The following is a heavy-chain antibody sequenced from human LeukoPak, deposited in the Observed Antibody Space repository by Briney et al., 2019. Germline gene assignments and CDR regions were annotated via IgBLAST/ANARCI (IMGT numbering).Heavy chain of an antibody. J-gene: IGHJ5*02. CDR3: ARRLITMIVDP. Sequence: SETLSLTCAVYGGSFSGYYWSWIRQPPGKGLEWIGEINHSGSTNYNPSLKSRVTISVDTSKNQFSLKLSSVTAADTAVYYCARRLITMIVDPWGQGTLVTVSS. D-gene: IGHD3-22*01. CDR1: GGSFSGYY. V-gene: IGHV4-34*01. CDR2: INHSGST.